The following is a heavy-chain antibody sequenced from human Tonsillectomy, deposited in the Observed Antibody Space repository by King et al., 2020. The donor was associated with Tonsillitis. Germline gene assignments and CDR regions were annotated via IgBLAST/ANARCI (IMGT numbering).Heavy chain of an antibody. CDR3: ARTRSSGYYGHYYYYYMDV. D-gene: IGHD3-22*01. Sequence: VQLQESGPGLVKPSQTLSLTCTVSGGSISSGSYYWSWIRQPAGKGLEWIGRIYSSGITNYNPSLKSRVTISVDTSRNQFSLKLSSVTAADTAVYFCARTRSSGYYGHYYYYYMDVWGKGTTVTVSS. J-gene: IGHJ6*03. CDR1: GGSISSGSYY. V-gene: IGHV4-61*02. CDR2: IYSSGIT.